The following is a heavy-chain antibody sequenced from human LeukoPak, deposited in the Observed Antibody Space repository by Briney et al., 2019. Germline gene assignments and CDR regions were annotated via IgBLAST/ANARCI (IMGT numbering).Heavy chain of an antibody. CDR3: ARGRDTAMVTSLGYFDY. CDR2: IIPIFGIA. J-gene: IGHJ4*02. D-gene: IGHD5-18*01. V-gene: IGHV1-69*04. CDR1: GGTFSSYA. Sequence: SVKVSCKASGGTFSSYAISWVRQAPGQGLEWMGRIIPIFGIANYAQKFQGSVTITADKSTSTAYMELSSLRSEDTAVYYCARGRDTAMVTSLGYFDYWGQGTLVTVSS.